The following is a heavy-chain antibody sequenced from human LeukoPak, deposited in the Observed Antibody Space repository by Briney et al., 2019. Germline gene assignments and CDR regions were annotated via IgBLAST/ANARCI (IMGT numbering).Heavy chain of an antibody. CDR2: INHSGST. CDR1: GGSFSGYY. CDR3: ARHGGTFDP. V-gene: IGHV4-34*01. Sequence: SETLSLTCAVYGGSFSGYYWSWIRQPPGKGLEWIGEINHSGSTNYNPSLKSRVTISVDTSESQFSLRLSSVTATDTAIYCCARHGGTFDPWGQGILVTVSS. D-gene: IGHD1-1*01. J-gene: IGHJ5*02.